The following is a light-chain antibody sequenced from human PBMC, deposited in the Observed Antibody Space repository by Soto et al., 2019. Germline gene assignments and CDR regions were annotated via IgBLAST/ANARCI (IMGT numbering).Light chain of an antibody. CDR2: LSSDGSH. CDR3: QTWDTGARVV. J-gene: IGLJ2*01. CDR1: SGHSSYA. Sequence: QPVLTQSPSASASLGASVKLTCTLSSGHSSYAIAWHQQQPEKGPRYLMKLSSDGSHSKGDGIPDRFSGSSSGAERYLTISSRQPEDEADYYCQTWDTGARVVFGGGTKLTVL. V-gene: IGLV4-69*01.